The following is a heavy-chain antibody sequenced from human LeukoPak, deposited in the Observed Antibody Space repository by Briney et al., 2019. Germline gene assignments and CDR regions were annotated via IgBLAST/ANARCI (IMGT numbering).Heavy chain of an antibody. V-gene: IGHV3-30*18. J-gene: IGHJ4*02. Sequence: PGRSLRLSCAASGFTFSGYGMHWVRQAPGKGLEWVAVISYDGSNKYYADSVKGRFTISRDNSKNTLYLQMNSLRAEDTAVYYCAKDSGEALGYFDYWGQGTLVTVSS. CDR2: ISYDGSNK. D-gene: IGHD4-17*01. CDR3: AKDSGEALGYFDY. CDR1: GFTFSGYG.